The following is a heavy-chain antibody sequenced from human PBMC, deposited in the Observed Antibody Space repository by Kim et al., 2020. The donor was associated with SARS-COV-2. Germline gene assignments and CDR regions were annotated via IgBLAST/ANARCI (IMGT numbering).Heavy chain of an antibody. CDR3: ARSRYASSGYYYVAWDPTDNYYYYGMDV. V-gene: IGHV5-51*01. J-gene: IGHJ6*02. CDR1: GYSFTSYW. D-gene: IGHD3-22*01. Sequence: GESLKISCKGSGYSFTSYWIGWVRQMPGKGLEWMGIIYPGDSDTRYSPSFQGQVTISADKSISTAYLQWSSLKASDTAMYYCARSRYASSGYYYVAWDPTDNYYYYGMDVWGQGTTVTVSS. CDR2: IYPGDSDT.